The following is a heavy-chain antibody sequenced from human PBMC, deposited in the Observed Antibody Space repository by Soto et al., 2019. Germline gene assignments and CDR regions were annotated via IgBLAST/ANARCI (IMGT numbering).Heavy chain of an antibody. V-gene: IGHV1-3*01. CDR1: GYTFTSYA. CDR2: INAGNGNT. CDR3: ARAMSEIVVVVAATLDY. Sequence: ASVKVSCKASGYTFTSYAMHWVRQAPGQRLEWMGWINAGNGNTKYSQKFQGRVTITRDTSASTAYMELSSLRSEDTAVYYCARAMSEIVVVVAATLDYWGQGTLVTVSS. J-gene: IGHJ4*02. D-gene: IGHD2-15*01.